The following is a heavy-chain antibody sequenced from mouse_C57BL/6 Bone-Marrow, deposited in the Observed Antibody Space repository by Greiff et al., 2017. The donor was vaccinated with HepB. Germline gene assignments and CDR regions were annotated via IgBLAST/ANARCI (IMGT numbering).Heavy chain of an antibody. V-gene: IGHV1-53*01. CDR2: VNPSNGGT. CDR3: ARVEGWLLRSFAY. J-gene: IGHJ3*01. CDR1: GYTFTSYW. Sequence: QVQLQQPGTELVKPGASVKLSCKASGYTFTSYWMHWVKQRPGQGLEWIGNVNPSNGGTNYNEKFKSKATLTVDKSSSTAYMQLSSLTSEDSAVYYCARVEGWLLRSFAYWGQGTLVTVSA. D-gene: IGHD2-3*01.